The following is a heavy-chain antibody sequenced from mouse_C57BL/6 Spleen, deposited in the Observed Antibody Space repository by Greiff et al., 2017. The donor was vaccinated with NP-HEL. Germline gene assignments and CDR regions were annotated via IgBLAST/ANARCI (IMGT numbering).Heavy chain of an antibody. CDR2: IDPSDSYT. CDR1: GYTFTSYW. D-gene: IGHD1-1*01. J-gene: IGHJ2*01. V-gene: IGHV1-69*01. Sequence: QVQLQQPGAELVMPGASVKLSCKASGYTFTSYWMHWVKQRPGQGLEWIGEIDPSDSYTNYNHKFKGKSTLTVDKSSSPAYMQLSSLTSEDSAVYYCARASRHYGSSSYYFDYWGQGTTLTVSS. CDR3: ARASRHYGSSSYYFDY.